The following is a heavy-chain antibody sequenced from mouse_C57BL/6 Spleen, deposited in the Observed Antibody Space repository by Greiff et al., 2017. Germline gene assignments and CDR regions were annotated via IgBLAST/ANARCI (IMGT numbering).Heavy chain of an antibody. CDR3: ARGWDGKGDYFDY. V-gene: IGHV1-52*01. CDR2: IDPSDSET. Sequence: VQLQQPGAELVRPGSSVKLSCKASGYTFTSYWMHWVKQRPIQGLEWIGNIDPSDSETHYNQKFKDKATLTVDKSSSTAYMQLSSLTSEDSVVYYCARGWDGKGDYFDYWGQGTTLTVSS. J-gene: IGHJ2*01. D-gene: IGHD2-1*01. CDR1: GYTFTSYW.